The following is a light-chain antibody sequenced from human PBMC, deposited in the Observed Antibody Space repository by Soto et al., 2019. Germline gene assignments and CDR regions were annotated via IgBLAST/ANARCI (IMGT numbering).Light chain of an antibody. V-gene: IGKV1-8*01. CDR3: QQYYSYPPYT. CDR2: AAS. CDR1: QGISSY. Sequence: AIRMTQSPSSLSASTGDRVTITCRASQGISSYLAWYQQKPGKAPKLLIYAASTLQSGVPSRFSDSGSGTDFTLTISCLQSEVFATYYCQQYYSYPPYTFGQGTKLEIK. J-gene: IGKJ2*01.